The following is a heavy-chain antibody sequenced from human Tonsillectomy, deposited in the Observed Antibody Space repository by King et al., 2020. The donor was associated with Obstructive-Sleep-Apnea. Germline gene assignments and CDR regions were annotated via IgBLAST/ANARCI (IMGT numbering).Heavy chain of an antibody. CDR1: GYTFTSYG. J-gene: IGHJ4*02. CDR2: ISAYNGNT. V-gene: IGHV1-18*04. Sequence: QLVQSGAEVKKPGASVKVSCKASGYTFTSYGISWVRQAPGQGLEWMGWISAYNGNTNYAQKLQGRVTMTTDTSTSTAYMELRSLRSDDTAVYYCARVPLRYCSGGSCYSRSDYWGQGTLVTVSS. D-gene: IGHD2-15*01. CDR3: ARVPLRYCSGGSCYSRSDY.